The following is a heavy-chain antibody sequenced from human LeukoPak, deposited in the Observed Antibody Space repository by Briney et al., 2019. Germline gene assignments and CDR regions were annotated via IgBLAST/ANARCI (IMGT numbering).Heavy chain of an antibody. CDR1: GFTFSSYS. V-gene: IGHV3-21*01. CDR2: ISTSSSYI. D-gene: IGHD6-19*01. CDR3: VRGHVAVAAHDDAFDI. Sequence: GGSLRLSCAASGFTFSSYSMNWVRQAPGKGLEWVSSISTSSSYIYYADSVKGRLTISRDNAKNSLYLQMNSLRAEDTAVYYCVRGHVAVAAHDDAFDIWGQGTMVTVSS. J-gene: IGHJ3*02.